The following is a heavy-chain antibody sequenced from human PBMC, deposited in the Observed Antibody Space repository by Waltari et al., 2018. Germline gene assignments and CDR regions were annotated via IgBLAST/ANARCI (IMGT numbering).Heavy chain of an antibody. Sequence: EVQLVESGGGLVQPGRSLRLSCAASGFTFDDYAMHWVRQAPGKGLEWVSGISWNSGSIGYADSVKGRFTISRDNAKNSLYLQMNSLRAEDMALYYCAKEGGGGSYLDCWGQGTLVTVSS. V-gene: IGHV3-9*03. CDR1: GFTFDDYA. J-gene: IGHJ4*02. D-gene: IGHD2-21*01. CDR3: AKEGGGGSYLDC. CDR2: ISWNSGSI.